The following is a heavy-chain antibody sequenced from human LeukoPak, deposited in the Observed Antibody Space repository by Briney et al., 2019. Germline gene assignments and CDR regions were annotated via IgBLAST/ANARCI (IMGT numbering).Heavy chain of an antibody. CDR2: ISSSSSYI. V-gene: IGHV3-21*01. J-gene: IGHJ4*02. CDR3: ARGRIAAAGRYFDY. Sequence: KPGGSLRLSCAASGFTFSSYSMNWVRQAPGKGLEWVSSISSSSSYIYYADSVKGRFTISRDNAKNSLYLRMNSLRAEDTAVYYCARGRIAAAGRYFDYWGQGTLVTVSS. D-gene: IGHD6-13*01. CDR1: GFTFSSYS.